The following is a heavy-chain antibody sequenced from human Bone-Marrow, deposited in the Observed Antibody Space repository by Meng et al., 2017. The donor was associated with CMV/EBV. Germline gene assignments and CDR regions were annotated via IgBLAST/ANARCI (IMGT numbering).Heavy chain of an antibody. CDR2: INPNSGGT. Sequence: SVNVSCKASGYTFTGYYMHWVRQAPGQGLEWMGWINPNSGGTNYAQKFQGRVTMTRDKSISKAYMELSRLRSDDTAVYYCTRSGMVVVPAAHWGQGTLVTVSS. CDR3: TRSGMVVVPAAH. D-gene: IGHD2-2*01. J-gene: IGHJ4*02. V-gene: IGHV1-2*02. CDR1: GYTFTGYY.